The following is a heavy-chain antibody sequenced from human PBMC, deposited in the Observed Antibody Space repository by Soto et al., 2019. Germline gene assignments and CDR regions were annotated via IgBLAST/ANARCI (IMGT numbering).Heavy chain of an antibody. Sequence: GGSLRLSCAASGFTFSSYWMHWVRQAPGKGLVWVPRINSDGSSTSYADSVKGRFTISRDNAKNTLYLQMNSLRAEDTAVYYCARANRSPGYCSGGSCYGTNYYYYGMDVWGQGTTVTVSS. CDR1: GFTFSSYW. CDR2: INSDGSST. V-gene: IGHV3-74*01. D-gene: IGHD2-15*01. CDR3: ARANRSPGYCSGGSCYGTNYYYYGMDV. J-gene: IGHJ6*02.